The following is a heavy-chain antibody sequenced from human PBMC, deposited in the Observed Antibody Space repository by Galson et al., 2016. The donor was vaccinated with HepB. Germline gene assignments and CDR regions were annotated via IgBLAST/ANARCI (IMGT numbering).Heavy chain of an antibody. J-gene: IGHJ5*02. V-gene: IGHV3-53*01. CDR2: MYSGGGT. CDR1: GFSVSINY. Sequence: SLRLSCAVSGFSVSINYMSWVRQAPGKGPEWVSVMYSGGGTSYADSVKGRFTISSDNSKNTLYLQMNSLRAEDTAVYYCTRVLQWFGEGWFGPWGQGTLVTVSS. CDR3: TRVLQWFGEGWFGP. D-gene: IGHD3-10*01.